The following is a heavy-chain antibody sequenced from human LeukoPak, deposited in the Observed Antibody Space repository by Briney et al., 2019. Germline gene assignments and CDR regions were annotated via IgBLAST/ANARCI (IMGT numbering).Heavy chain of an antibody. CDR1: GFTFSSYA. J-gene: IGHJ4*02. CDR3: ARGPYSCYYYFDY. V-gene: IGHV3-64*01. Sequence: PGGSLRLSCAASGFTFSSYAMHWVRQAPGKGLEYVSAISSNGGSTYYANSVKGRFTISRDNSKNTLYLQMGSLRAEDMAVYYCARGPYSCYYYFDYWGQGTLVTVSS. CDR2: ISSNGGST. D-gene: IGHD3-22*01.